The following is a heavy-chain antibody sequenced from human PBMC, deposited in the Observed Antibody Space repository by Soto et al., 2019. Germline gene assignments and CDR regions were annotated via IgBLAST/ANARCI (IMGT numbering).Heavy chain of an antibody. D-gene: IGHD3-22*01. J-gene: IGHJ4*02. CDR3: ARRGDYYDSSGYLGY. V-gene: IGHV1-69*13. CDR1: GGTFSSYA. CDR2: IIPIFGTA. Sequence: SVKVSCKASGGTFSSYAISWVRQAPGQGLEWMGGIIPIFGTANYAQKFQGRVTITADESTGTAYMELSSLRSEDTAVYYCARRGDYYDSSGYLGYWGQGTLVTVSS.